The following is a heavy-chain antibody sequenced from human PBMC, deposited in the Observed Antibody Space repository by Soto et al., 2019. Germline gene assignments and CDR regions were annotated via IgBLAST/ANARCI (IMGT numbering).Heavy chain of an antibody. Sequence: GASVKVSFKASGGTFSTYAISWVRQAPGQGLQWMGGIIPILGTANYAQGRVTITADESTSTAYMELSSLTSEDTAVYYCARARWAYYDSSGHSALGYWGQGSLVTVSS. CDR3: ARARWAYYDSSGHSALGY. CDR2: IIPILGTA. J-gene: IGHJ4*02. CDR1: GGTFSTYA. D-gene: IGHD3-22*01. V-gene: IGHV1-69*13.